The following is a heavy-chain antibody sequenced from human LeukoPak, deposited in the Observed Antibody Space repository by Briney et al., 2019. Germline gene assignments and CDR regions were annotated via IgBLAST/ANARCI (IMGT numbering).Heavy chain of an antibody. V-gene: IGHV3-30-3*01. CDR3: ARDLRTRVVRGVIGY. D-gene: IGHD3-10*01. CDR2: ISYDGSNK. Sequence: GGSLRLSCAASGFTFSSYAMHWVRQAPGKGLEWVAVISYDGSNKYYADSVKGRFTISRDNSKNTLYLQMNSLRAEDTAVYYCARDLRTRVVRGVIGYWGQGTLVTVSS. J-gene: IGHJ4*02. CDR1: GFTFSSYA.